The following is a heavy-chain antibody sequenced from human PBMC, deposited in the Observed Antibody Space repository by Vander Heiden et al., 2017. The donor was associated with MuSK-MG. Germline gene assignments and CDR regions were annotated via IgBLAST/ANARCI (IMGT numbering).Heavy chain of an antibody. CDR3: ASPDPTSPYYDTPFDP. Sequence: QVQLVQSGAEVKKPGSSVKVSCKASGGTFSSYAISWVRQAPGQGLEWMGGIIPIFGTANYAQKFQCRVTITADKSTSTAYMELSSMRSEETAVYYCASPDPTSPYYDTPFDPWGQGTLVTVYS. D-gene: IGHD3-9*01. CDR2: IIPIFGTA. V-gene: IGHV1-69*06. CDR1: GGTFSSYA. J-gene: IGHJ5*02.